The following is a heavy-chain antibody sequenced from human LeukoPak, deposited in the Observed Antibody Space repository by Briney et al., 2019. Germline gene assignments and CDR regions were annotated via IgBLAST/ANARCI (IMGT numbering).Heavy chain of an antibody. CDR2: ISAYNGST. CDR3: ARGPYYYGSGSYYFDY. CDR1: GYTFTSYG. J-gene: IGHJ4*02. Sequence: ASVKVSCKASGYTFTSYGISWVRQAPGQGLEWMGWISAYNGSTNYAQKLQGRVTMTTDTSTSTAYMELRSLRSDDTAVYYCARGPYYYGSGSYYFDYWGQGTLVTVSS. V-gene: IGHV1-18*01. D-gene: IGHD3-10*01.